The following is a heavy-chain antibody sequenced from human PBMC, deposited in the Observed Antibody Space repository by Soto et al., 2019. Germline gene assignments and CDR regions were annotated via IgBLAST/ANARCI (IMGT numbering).Heavy chain of an antibody. J-gene: IGHJ4*02. CDR1: GFTFDDYA. Sequence: GGSLRLSCAASGFTFDDYAMHWVRQTPGKGLEWVSGISGNSGIIVYADSVKGRFTISRDNAKNSLYLQMNSLRAEDTALYYCATSSGWFGINYFDFWGQGNLVTVSS. CDR2: ISGNSGII. CDR3: ATSSGWFGINYFDF. V-gene: IGHV3-9*01. D-gene: IGHD6-19*01.